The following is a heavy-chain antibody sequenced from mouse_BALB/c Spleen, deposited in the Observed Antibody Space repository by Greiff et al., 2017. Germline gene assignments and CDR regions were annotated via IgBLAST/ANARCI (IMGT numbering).Heavy chain of an antibody. CDR1: GFTFSDYY. CDR3: ARGTYGNYGYFDV. V-gene: IGHV5-4*02. D-gene: IGHD2-1*01. J-gene: IGHJ1*01. CDR2: ISDGGSYT. Sequence: EVQVVESGGGLVKPGGSLKLSCAASGFTFSDYYMYWVRQTPEKRLEWVATISDGGSYTYYPDSVKGRFTISRDNAKNNLYLQMSSLKSEDTAMYYCARGTYGNYGYFDVWGAGTTVTVSS.